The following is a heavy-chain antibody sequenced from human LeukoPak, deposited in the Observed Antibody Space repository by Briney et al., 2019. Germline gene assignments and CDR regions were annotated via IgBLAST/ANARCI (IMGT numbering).Heavy chain of an antibody. D-gene: IGHD2-2*01. V-gene: IGHV3-73*01. J-gene: IGHJ4*02. CDR1: GFTFSGSA. CDR2: IRSEANSYAT. CDR3: TNSIGYCTDTICWNY. Sequence: GRSLRLSCAASGFTFSGSAMHWVRQASGKGLESVGRIRSEANSYATAYAASVKGRFTISRNDSNNMAYLQMNSLKAEDTAVYYCTNSIGYCTDTICWNYWGQGTLVTVSS.